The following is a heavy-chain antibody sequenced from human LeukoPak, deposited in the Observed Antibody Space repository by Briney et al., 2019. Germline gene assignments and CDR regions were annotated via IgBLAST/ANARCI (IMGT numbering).Heavy chain of an antibody. D-gene: IGHD3-10*02. J-gene: IGHJ6*04. CDR3: AELGITMIGGV. CDR1: GFTFSSYE. Sequence: GGSLRLSCAASGFTFSSYEMNWVGQAPGKGLEWVSYISSRGSTIYCADSVKGRFTISRDNAKNSLYLQMNSLRAEDTAVYYCAELGITMIGGVWGKGTTVTISS. V-gene: IGHV3-48*03. CDR2: ISSRGSTI.